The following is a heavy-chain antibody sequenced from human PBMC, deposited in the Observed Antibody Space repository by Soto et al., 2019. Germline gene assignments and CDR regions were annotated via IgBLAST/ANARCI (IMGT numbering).Heavy chain of an antibody. V-gene: IGHV4-61*08. Sequence: PSETLSLTCTVSGGSISSGGYYWIWIRQHPGKGLEWIGYISYSGSTNYNPSLKSRVTISVDTSKNQFSLKLSSVTAADTAVYYCARSLVTSFDYWGQGTLVTVSS. CDR1: GGSISSGGYY. J-gene: IGHJ4*02. CDR3: ARSLVTSFDY. CDR2: ISYSGST. D-gene: IGHD6-6*01.